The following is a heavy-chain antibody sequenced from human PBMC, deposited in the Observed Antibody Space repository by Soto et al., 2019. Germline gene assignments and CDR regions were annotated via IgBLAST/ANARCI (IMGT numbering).Heavy chain of an antibody. J-gene: IGHJ4*02. V-gene: IGHV3-23*01. CDR3: AKDQMDSSGYYYVY. CDR2: ISGSGGST. D-gene: IGHD3-22*01. CDR1: GFSFREFA. Sequence: GGSLRLSCAASGFSFREFAMGWVRQAPGKGLEWVSGISGSGGSTTYADSVKGRFTISRDNSKNTLYLQMNSLRAEDTAVYYCAKDQMDSSGYYYVYWGQGTLVTVSS.